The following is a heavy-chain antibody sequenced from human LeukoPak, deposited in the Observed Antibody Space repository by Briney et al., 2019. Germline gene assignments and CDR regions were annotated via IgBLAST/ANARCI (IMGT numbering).Heavy chain of an antibody. CDR2: IYHSGST. Sequence: SETLSLTCTVSGCSISSGYYWGWIRQPPGKGLEWIGSIYHSGSTYYNPSLKSRVTISVDTSKNQFSLKLSSVTAADTAVYYCARIVGATSENWGQGTLVTVSS. D-gene: IGHD1-26*01. CDR3: ARIVGATSEN. V-gene: IGHV4-38-2*02. CDR1: GCSISSGYY. J-gene: IGHJ4*02.